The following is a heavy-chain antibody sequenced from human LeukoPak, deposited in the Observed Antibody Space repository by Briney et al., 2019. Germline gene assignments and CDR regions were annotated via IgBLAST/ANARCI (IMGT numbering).Heavy chain of an antibody. Sequence: SETLSLTCTVSGGAITGSSYYWGWIRQSPGKGLEWIGSLYYGGSIYYNPSLKSRLSMSADTSKNQFSLKLNSLTAADRAVYYCARQYYDSTGYYYFDYWDQGTLVTVSS. V-gene: IGHV4-39*01. CDR2: LYYGGSI. D-gene: IGHD3-22*01. J-gene: IGHJ4*02. CDR1: GGAITGSSYY. CDR3: ARQYYDSTGYYYFDY.